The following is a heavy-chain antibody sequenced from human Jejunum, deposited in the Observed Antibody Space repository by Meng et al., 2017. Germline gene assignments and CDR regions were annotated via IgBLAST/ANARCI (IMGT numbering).Heavy chain of an antibody. CDR2: MYHGGST. CDR1: GVSISSNHW. Sequence: QWKLQGSGPGRVKPSGTLSLTCAVSGVSISSNHWWSWVRQPPGKGLEWIGEMYHGGSTNYNPSLKSRVNISVDKSKNQFSLKLTSVTAADTGVYYCSNYVWGSPPTGVLSWGQGTLVTVSS. V-gene: IGHV4-4*02. D-gene: IGHD3-16*01. J-gene: IGHJ5*02. CDR3: SNYVWGSPPTGVLS.